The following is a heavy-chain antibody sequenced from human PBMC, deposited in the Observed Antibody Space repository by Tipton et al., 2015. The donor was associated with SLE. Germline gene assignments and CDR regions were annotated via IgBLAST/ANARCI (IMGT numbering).Heavy chain of an antibody. CDR1: GGSIRDYY. Sequence: LTCTVSGGSIRDYYWTWIRQPAGKGLEWIGRIYTSGATDDNPSLKSRVTMSVDMSKNQIFLKMTSVTAADSAVYFCARVWLNNAFDIWGQGTRVTVSS. CDR2: IYTSGAT. J-gene: IGHJ3*02. D-gene: IGHD2/OR15-2a*01. CDR3: ARVWLNNAFDI. V-gene: IGHV4-4*07.